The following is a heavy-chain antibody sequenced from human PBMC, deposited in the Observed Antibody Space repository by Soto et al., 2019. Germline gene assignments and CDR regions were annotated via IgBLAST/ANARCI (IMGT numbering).Heavy chain of an antibody. CDR2: INPNSGGT. J-gene: IGHJ6*02. V-gene: IGHV1-2*04. Sequence: ASVKVSCKASGYTFTGYYMHWVRQAPGQGLEWMGWINPNSGGTNYAQKFQGWVTMTRDTSISTAYMELSRLRSDDTAVYYCARDAFTAAGTYYYYYGMDVWGQGTTVTVSS. CDR3: ARDAFTAAGTYYYYYGMDV. D-gene: IGHD6-13*01. CDR1: GYTFTGYY.